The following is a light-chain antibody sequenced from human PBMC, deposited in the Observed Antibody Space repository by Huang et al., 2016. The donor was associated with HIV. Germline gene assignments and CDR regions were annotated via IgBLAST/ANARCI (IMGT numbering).Light chain of an antibody. CDR1: QRLLYNSDKKNY. J-gene: IGKJ1*01. V-gene: IGKV4-1*01. Sequence: DIVMTQSPDSLAVSLGERATINCKSSQRLLYNSDKKNYLAWYKQKPGQPPKLLIYWASNRGAGVPDRFSGSGSGTDFTLTISSLQAGDVAVYYCQQYYGSPPTFGQGTKVEIK. CDR2: WAS. CDR3: QQYYGSPPT.